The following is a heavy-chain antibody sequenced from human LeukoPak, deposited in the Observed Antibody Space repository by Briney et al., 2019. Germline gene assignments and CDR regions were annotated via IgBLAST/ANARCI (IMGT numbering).Heavy chain of an antibody. CDR3: ARDRGIGDYYHYYFDY. D-gene: IGHD4-17*01. Sequence: SETLSLTCTVSGGSISNYYWSWVRQPPGKGLDWIGYIYYRGSIKYNPSLKSRVTISIDTSKNQFSLKLSSVTAADTAVYYCARDRGIGDYYHYYFDYWGQGTLVTVSS. CDR2: IYYRGSI. CDR1: GGSISNYY. J-gene: IGHJ4*02. V-gene: IGHV4-59*01.